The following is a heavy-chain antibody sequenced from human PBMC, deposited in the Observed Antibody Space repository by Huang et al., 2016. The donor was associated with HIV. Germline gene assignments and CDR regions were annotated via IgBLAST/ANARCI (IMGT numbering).Heavy chain of an antibody. Sequence: QVHLEQSGAEVRKPGASVKVSCKVYGDIRNKLSIPWVRQHPGKGLEGMGGFDPEDGKPIYAQTVQGRVTMTEDTSRDTAYMELSGLKSEDTAMYYCATRTPGFLERLLFYWGQGTLVTVSS. CDR2: FDPEDGKP. V-gene: IGHV1-24*01. CDR1: GDIRNKLS. D-gene: IGHD3-3*01. CDR3: ATRTPGFLERLLFY. J-gene: IGHJ4*02.